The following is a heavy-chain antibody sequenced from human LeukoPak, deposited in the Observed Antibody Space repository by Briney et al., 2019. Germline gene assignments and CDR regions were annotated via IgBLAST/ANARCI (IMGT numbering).Heavy chain of an antibody. Sequence: SETLSLTCTVSNDSISTTTYYWGWTRQSPGQGLEWIGTIYYSGGDYYNPSLKSRVTISVDTLKIQFYLELSSVTATDTALYYCARHGYYYASGPLFDYWGRGTLVTVSS. CDR1: NDSISTTTYY. V-gene: IGHV4-39*01. CDR2: IYYSGGD. J-gene: IGHJ4*02. D-gene: IGHD3-10*01. CDR3: ARHGYYYASGPLFDY.